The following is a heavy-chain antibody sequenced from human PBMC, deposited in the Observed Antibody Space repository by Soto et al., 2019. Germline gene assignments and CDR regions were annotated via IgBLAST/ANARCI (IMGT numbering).Heavy chain of an antibody. J-gene: IGHJ6*02. V-gene: IGHV3-30*18. CDR3: ANDRDSGCSNYYYYGMDV. CDR1: GFTFSSHG. Sequence: PGGSLRLSCAASGFTFSSHGMHWARQAPGKGLEWVAVISYDGSNKYYADSVKGRFTISRDNSKNTLYMQMNSLRVEDTAVYYCANDRDSGCSNYYYYGMDVWGQGTTVTVSS. D-gene: IGHD6-19*01. CDR2: ISYDGSNK.